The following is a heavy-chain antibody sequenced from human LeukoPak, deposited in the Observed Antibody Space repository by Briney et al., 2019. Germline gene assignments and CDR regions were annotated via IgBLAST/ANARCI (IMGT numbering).Heavy chain of an antibody. CDR2: VRSKANNYAT. CDR3: ARAGVAGATGFDY. Sequence: PGGSLRLSCAASGFTFSGSELHWVRQASGSGLEWVGRVRSKANNYATAYAASVKGRFTISRDDSKNTAHLQMNSLRAEDTAVYYCARAGVAGATGFDYWGQGALVAVSS. V-gene: IGHV3-73*01. J-gene: IGHJ4*02. D-gene: IGHD1-26*01. CDR1: GFTFSGSE.